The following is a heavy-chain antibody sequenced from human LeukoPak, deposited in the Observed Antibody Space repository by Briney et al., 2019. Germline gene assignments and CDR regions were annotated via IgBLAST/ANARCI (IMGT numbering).Heavy chain of an antibody. J-gene: IGHJ5*02. Sequence: PGGSLRLSCAASGFTFSSYGMHWVRQAPGKGLEWVAVIWYDGSNKYYADSVKGRFTISRDNSKNTLYLQMNSLRAEDTAVYYCARGGYCTNGVCYYNWFDPWGQGTLVTVSS. CDR3: ARGGYCTNGVCYYNWFDP. D-gene: IGHD2-8*01. CDR1: GFTFSSYG. V-gene: IGHV3-33*01. CDR2: IWYDGSNK.